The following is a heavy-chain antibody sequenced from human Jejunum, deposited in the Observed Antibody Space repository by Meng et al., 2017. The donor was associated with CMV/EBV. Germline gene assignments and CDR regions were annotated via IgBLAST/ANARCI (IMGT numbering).Heavy chain of an antibody. D-gene: IGHD3-16*01. CDR3: AREPAIYAPQDYYGMDV. J-gene: IGHJ6*01. Sequence: LSSYEMNWVRQAPGRGLGWLSHIDGSGSATSYTGSVKGRFTISRDNAKNSLYLQMNRLRAEDTALYYCAREPAIYAPQDYYGMDVWGQGTTVTVSS. CDR2: IDGSGSAT. V-gene: IGHV3-48*03. CDR1: LSSYE.